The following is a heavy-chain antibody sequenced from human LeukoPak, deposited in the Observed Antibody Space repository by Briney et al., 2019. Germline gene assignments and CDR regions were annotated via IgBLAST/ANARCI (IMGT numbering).Heavy chain of an antibody. J-gene: IGHJ4*02. CDR2: ISYDGSNK. D-gene: IGHD3-22*01. CDR3: ANYPYYYDSSGLDY. CDR1: GFTFSSYA. Sequence: GSLRLSCAASGFTFSSYAMHWVRQAPGKGLEWVAVISYDGSNKYYADSVKGRFTISRDNSKNTLYLQMNSLRAEDTAVYYCANYPYYYDSSGLDYWGQGTLVTVSS. V-gene: IGHV3-30-3*01.